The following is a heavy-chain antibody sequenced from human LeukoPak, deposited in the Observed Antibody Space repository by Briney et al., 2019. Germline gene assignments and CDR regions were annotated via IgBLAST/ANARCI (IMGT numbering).Heavy chain of an antibody. Sequence: GASVKVSCKASGYTFTSYGISWVRQAPGQGLEWMGWISAYNGNTNYAQKLQGRVTMTTDTSTSTAYMELRSLRSDDTAVYYCARDQEGYYDSSGYYRAVDYWGQGTLVTVSS. V-gene: IGHV1-18*01. CDR2: ISAYNGNT. D-gene: IGHD3-22*01. J-gene: IGHJ4*02. CDR3: ARDQEGYYDSSGYYRAVDY. CDR1: GYTFTSYG.